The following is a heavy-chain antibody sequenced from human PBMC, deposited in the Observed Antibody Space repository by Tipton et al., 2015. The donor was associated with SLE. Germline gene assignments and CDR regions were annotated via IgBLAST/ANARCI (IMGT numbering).Heavy chain of an antibody. CDR1: GFRFGQYA. CDR3: ARDQGHAYMDV. CDR2: ISTDGTDQ. V-gene: IGHV3-30*04. Sequence: RSLRLSCGVSGFRFGQYAMQWVRQAPGRGLEWLAVISTDGTDQQYTDSVKGRFTISTGNSENTPYLQMNSLRAEDTALYYCARDQGHAYMDVWGNGTTVTVSS. J-gene: IGHJ6*03.